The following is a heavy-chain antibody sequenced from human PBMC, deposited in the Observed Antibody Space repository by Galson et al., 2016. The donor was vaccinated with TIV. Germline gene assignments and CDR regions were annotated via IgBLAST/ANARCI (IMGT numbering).Heavy chain of an antibody. V-gene: IGHV5-51*01. CDR1: GYSFATFW. D-gene: IGHD3-3*01. CDR2: IYPADSET. Sequence: QSGAEVTKPGESLKISCKASGYSFATFWVGWVRQMPGQGLEWMGVIYPADSETRYSPSFQGQVTISADKSISTAYLQWSSLKASDTAIYYCWRHHDFWSGPGDFYVTVWGKGTTVSVSS. J-gene: IGHJ6*03. CDR3: WRHHDFWSGPGDFYVTV.